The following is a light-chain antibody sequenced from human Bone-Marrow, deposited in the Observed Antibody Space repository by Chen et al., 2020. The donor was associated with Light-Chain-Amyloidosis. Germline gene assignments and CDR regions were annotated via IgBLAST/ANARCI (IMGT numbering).Light chain of an antibody. Sequence: QSALTQPASVSGSPGQSITISCTGTSGDVGGDNHVSWYQQHPDKAPKLMIYEVPNRPSGFPDSFSGSKSDNTASLTISGLQTEDEADYFCSSYTITNTLVFGSGTRVTVL. CDR1: SGDVGGDNH. CDR2: EVP. J-gene: IGLJ1*01. CDR3: SSYTITNTLV. V-gene: IGLV2-14*01.